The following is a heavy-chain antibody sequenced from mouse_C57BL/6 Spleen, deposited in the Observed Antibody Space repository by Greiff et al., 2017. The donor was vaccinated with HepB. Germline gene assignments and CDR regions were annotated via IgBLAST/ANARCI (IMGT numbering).Heavy chain of an antibody. Sequence: QVQLQQSGAELVKPGASVKISCKASGYAFSSYWMNWVKQRPGKGLEWIGQIYPGDGDTNYNGKFKGKATLTADKSSSTAYMQLSSLTSEDSAVYFCARALYSNYDFDYWGQGTTLTVSS. V-gene: IGHV1-80*01. D-gene: IGHD2-5*01. CDR1: GYAFSSYW. CDR3: ARALYSNYDFDY. J-gene: IGHJ2*01. CDR2: IYPGDGDT.